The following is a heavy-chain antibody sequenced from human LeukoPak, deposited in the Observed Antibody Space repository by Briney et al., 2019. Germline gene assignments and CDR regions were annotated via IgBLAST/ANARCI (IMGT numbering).Heavy chain of an antibody. CDR3: ARATYTFRRGVDF. CDR2: INSGGST. V-gene: IGHV3-66*02. D-gene: IGHD1-1*01. Sequence: GGSLRLSCAASGFTVSSNYMSWVRQAPGKGLEWVSVINSGGSTYYTDSVKGRFTISRDNSKNTLYLQVNSLRAEDTAVYYCARATYTFRRGVDFWRQGTVAAVSS. CDR1: GFTVSSNY. J-gene: IGHJ4*02.